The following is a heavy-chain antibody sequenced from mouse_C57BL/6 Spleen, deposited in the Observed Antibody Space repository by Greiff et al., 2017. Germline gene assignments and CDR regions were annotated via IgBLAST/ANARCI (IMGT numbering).Heavy chain of an antibody. Sequence: EVKVVESEGGLVQPGSSMKLSCTASGFTFSDYYMAWVRQVPEKGLEWVANINYDGSSTYYLDSLKSRFIISRDNAKNILYLQMSSLKSEDTATYYCATIYYDYEGNWYFDVWGTGTTVTVSS. V-gene: IGHV5-16*01. J-gene: IGHJ1*03. CDR3: ATIYYDYEGNWYFDV. D-gene: IGHD2-4*01. CDR2: INYDGSST. CDR1: GFTFSDYY.